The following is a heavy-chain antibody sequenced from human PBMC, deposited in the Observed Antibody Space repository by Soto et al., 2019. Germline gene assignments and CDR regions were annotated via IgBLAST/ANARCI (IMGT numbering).Heavy chain of an antibody. CDR3: VRDYYGTYFDY. CDR2: ISAYNGNT. V-gene: IGHV1-18*01. CDR1: GYTFTSYG. J-gene: IGHJ4*02. D-gene: IGHD3-10*01. Sequence: ASVKVSCKASGYTFTSYGISWVRQAPGQGLEWMGWISAYNGNTNYAQKLQGRVTVTTDTSTSTAYMELRSLRSDDTAVYYCVRDYYGTYFDYWGQGTLVTVSS.